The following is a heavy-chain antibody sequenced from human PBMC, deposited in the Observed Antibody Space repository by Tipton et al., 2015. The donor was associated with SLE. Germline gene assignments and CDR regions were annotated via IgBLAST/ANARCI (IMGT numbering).Heavy chain of an antibody. CDR2: IYYSGST. V-gene: IGHV4-38-2*02. D-gene: IGHD6-13*01. CDR1: GYSISSGYY. CDR3: ARRSWSFDY. Sequence: TLSLTCTVSGYSISSGYYWGWIRQPPGKGLEWIGSIYYSGSTYYNPSLKSRVTISVDTSKNQFSLKLSSVTAADTAVYYCARRSWSFDYWGQGTLVTVSS. J-gene: IGHJ4*02.